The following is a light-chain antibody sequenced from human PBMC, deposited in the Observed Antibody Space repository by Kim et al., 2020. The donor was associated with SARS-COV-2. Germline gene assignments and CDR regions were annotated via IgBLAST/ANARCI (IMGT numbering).Light chain of an antibody. CDR3: AAWDDSLNGVV. CDR2: SNN. V-gene: IGLV1-44*01. J-gene: IGLJ2*01. Sequence: ELTQPPSASGTPGQRVTISCSGSSSNIGSNTVNWYQQLPGTAPKLLIYSNNQRPSGAPDRFSGSKSGTSASLAISGLQSEDEADYYCAAWDDSLNGVVFGGGTQLTVL. CDR1: SSNIGSNT.